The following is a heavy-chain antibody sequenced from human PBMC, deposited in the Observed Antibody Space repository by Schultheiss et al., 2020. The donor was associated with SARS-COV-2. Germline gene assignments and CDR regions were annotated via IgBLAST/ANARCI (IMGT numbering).Heavy chain of an antibody. CDR2: IKSKTDGGTT. V-gene: IGHV3-15*01. CDR3: ARDRNWGLRYPHWYFDL. J-gene: IGHJ2*01. CDR1: GFTFSNAW. D-gene: IGHD7-27*01. Sequence: GESLKISCAASGFTFSNAWMSWVRQAPGKGLEWVGRIKSKTDGGTTDYAAPVKGRFTISRDDSKNTLYLQMNSLRAEDTAVYYCARDRNWGLRYPHWYFDLWGRGTLVTVSS.